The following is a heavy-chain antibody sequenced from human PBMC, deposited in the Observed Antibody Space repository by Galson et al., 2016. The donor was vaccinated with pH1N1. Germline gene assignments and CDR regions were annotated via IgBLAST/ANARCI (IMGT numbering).Heavy chain of an antibody. CDR3: TRENHHKFDY. V-gene: IGHV3-72*01. J-gene: IGHJ4*02. CDR2: ITKRPEGYST. CDR1: GFTFSGFY. D-gene: IGHD1-14*01. Sequence: SLRLSCAASGFTFSGFYMDWVRQAPGKGLEWVGRITKRPEGYSTQDATSVKGRFIISRDDSKGSLYLQMNSLKTEDTAVYYCTRENHHKFDYWGQGTLVTVSS.